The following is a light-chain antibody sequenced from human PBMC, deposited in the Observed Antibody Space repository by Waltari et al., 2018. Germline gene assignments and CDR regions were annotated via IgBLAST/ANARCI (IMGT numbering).Light chain of an antibody. CDR3: SSHANTYNFAHVV. J-gene: IGLJ2*01. Sequence: QSALTQPASVSGSPGQSITISCTGTSSDIGTYNYVSWYQQLPGKAPKMMIYEVTKGPSGVSYRFSASKSGTPASLTISGLRAEDEADYYCSSHANTYNFAHVVFGGGTKLTVL. V-gene: IGLV2-23*02. CDR2: EVT. CDR1: SSDIGTYNY.